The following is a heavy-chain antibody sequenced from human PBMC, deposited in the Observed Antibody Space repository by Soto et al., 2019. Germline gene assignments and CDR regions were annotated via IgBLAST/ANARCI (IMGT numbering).Heavy chain of an antibody. Sequence: PVGSLRLSCAASGFTFSSYSMNWVRQAPGKGLEWVSSISSSSSYIYYADSVKGRFTISRDNAKNSLYLQMNSLRAEDTAVYYCARSDYDFWSGYYTETYYYYGMDVWGQGTTVTVS. V-gene: IGHV3-21*01. J-gene: IGHJ6*02. CDR2: ISSSSSYI. D-gene: IGHD3-3*01. CDR1: GFTFSSYS. CDR3: ARSDYDFWSGYYTETYYYYGMDV.